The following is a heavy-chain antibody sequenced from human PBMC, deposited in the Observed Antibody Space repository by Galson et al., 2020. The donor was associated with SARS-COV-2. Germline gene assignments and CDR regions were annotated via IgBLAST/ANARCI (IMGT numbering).Heavy chain of an antibody. CDR2: ISSSGLYI. CDR3: ARNLDSSGINDYYGMDV. Sequence: TGGSLRLSCTASGFTFSSYSMNWVRQAPGKGLEWVSSISSSGLYIHYADSLEGRFTIARDNAKNSLLLQMNSLRGEDTAVYYCARNLDSSGINDYYGMDVWGQGTTVTVSS. J-gene: IGHJ6*02. V-gene: IGHV3-21*01. D-gene: IGHD6-19*01. CDR1: GFTFSSYS.